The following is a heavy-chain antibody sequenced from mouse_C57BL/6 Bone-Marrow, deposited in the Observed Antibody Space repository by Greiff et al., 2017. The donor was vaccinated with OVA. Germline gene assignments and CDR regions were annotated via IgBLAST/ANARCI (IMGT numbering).Heavy chain of an antibody. CDR3: ARDGYYPYYFDY. CDR1: GFTFSSYT. D-gene: IGHD2-3*01. CDR2: ISGGGGNT. J-gene: IGHJ2*01. V-gene: IGHV5-9*01. Sequence: SGGGLVKPGGSLKLSCAASGFTFSSYTMSWVRQTPEKRLEWVATISGGGGNTDYPDSVKGRFTISRDNAKNTLYLQMSSLRSEDTALYYCARDGYYPYYFDYWGQGTTLTVSS.